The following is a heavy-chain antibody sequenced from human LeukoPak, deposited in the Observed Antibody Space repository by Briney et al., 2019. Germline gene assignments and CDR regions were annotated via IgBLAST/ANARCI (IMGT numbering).Heavy chain of an antibody. D-gene: IGHD1-20*01. J-gene: IGHJ4*02. CDR2: INPSGGST. Sequence: ASVKVSCKASGYTFTSYYMHWVRQAPGQGLEWMGIINPSGGSTSYAQKFQGRVTMTRDMSTSTVYMELSSLRAEDTAVYYCAREKYNWNLLDYWGQGTLVTVSS. CDR1: GYTFTSYY. CDR3: AREKYNWNLLDY. V-gene: IGHV1-46*01.